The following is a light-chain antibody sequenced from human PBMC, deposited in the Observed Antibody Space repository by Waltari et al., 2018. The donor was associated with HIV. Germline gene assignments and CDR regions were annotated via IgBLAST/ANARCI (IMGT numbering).Light chain of an antibody. CDR2: GAS. V-gene: IGKV3-20*01. J-gene: IGKJ1*01. CDR3: QQYGSSPWT. CDR1: QSVSSSY. Sequence: IVLTQSPGTLSLSPGERATLSCRASQSVSSSYLAWYQQKPGQAPGLLIYGASSRATGIPDRFSGSGSGTDLTLTISRLEPEDFAVYYCQQYGSSPWTFGQGTKVEIK.